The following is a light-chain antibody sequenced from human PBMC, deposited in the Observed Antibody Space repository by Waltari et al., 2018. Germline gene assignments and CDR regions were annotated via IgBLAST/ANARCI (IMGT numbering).Light chain of an antibody. CDR2: GVS. CDR1: QILSSTY. J-gene: IGKJ2*01. CDR3: QQYSSSPNT. Sequence: EIVLTQSPGTLSLSPGESATLSCRASQILSSTYLAWYQQKSGQAPRLLIFGVSNRATGIPDRFSGSGSGTDFTLTINRLEPEDFAVYFCQQYSSSPNTFGQGTKLEI. V-gene: IGKV3-20*01.